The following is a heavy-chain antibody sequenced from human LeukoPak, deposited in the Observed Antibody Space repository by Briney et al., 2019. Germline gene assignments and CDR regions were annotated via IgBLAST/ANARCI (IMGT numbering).Heavy chain of an antibody. Sequence: SETLSLTCTVSGGSISSSNYYWGWIRQPPGKGLEWIGYIYYSGSTNYNPSLKSRVTISVDTSKNQFSLKLSSVTAADTAVYYCARAPYDFWSGYPAPIFDYWGQGTLVTVSS. J-gene: IGHJ4*02. D-gene: IGHD3-3*01. CDR1: GGSISSSNYY. CDR2: IYYSGST. CDR3: ARAPYDFWSGYPAPIFDY. V-gene: IGHV4-61*05.